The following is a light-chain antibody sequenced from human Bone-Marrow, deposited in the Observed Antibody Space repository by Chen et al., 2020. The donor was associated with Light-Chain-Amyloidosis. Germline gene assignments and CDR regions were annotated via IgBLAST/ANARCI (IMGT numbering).Light chain of an antibody. V-gene: IGLV3-21*02. Sequence: SSVLTQPSSVSLPPGHPATIACGGNNIGSTSVHWYQQTPGQAPLLVVYDDSARPSGIPERLSGSNSGNTATLTISRVEAGDEADYYCQVWDRSSDRPVFGGGTKLTVL. CDR2: DDS. CDR1: NIGSTS. J-gene: IGLJ3*02. CDR3: QVWDRSSDRPV.